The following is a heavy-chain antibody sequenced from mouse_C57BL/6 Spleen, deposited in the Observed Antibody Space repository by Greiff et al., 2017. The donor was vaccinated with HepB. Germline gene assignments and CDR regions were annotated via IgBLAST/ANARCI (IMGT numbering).Heavy chain of an antibody. CDR2: ISDGGSYT. V-gene: IGHV5-4*01. Sequence: EVKLMESGGGLVKPGGSLKLSCAASGFTFSSYAMSWVRQTPEKRLEWVATISDGGSYTYYPGNVKGRFTIYRDNAKNNLYLQMSHLKSEDTAMYYCARDRMDYWGQGTSVTVSS. J-gene: IGHJ4*01. CDR3: ARDRMDY. CDR1: GFTFSSYA.